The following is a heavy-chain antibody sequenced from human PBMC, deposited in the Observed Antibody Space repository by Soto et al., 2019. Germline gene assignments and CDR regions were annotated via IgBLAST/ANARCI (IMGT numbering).Heavy chain of an antibody. CDR1: GFTFSSYG. CDR2: IWYDGSNK. D-gene: IGHD6-6*01. V-gene: IGHV3-33*01. CDR3: ARDYGGPSAARRPKGTYFDY. Sequence: TGGSLRLSCAASGFTFSSYGMHWVRQAPGKGLEWVAVIWYDGSNKYYADSVKGRFTISRDNSKNTLYLQMNSLRAEDTAVYYCARDYGGPSAARRPKGTYFDYWGQGTLVTVSS. J-gene: IGHJ4*02.